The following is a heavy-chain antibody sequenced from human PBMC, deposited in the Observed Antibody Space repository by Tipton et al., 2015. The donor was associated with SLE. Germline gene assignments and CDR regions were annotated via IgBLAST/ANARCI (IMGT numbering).Heavy chain of an antibody. D-gene: IGHD1-26*01. CDR3: ARGGGSFPRYYFDY. CDR2: IYTSGST. CDR1: GGSISSYY. J-gene: IGHJ4*02. Sequence: TLSLTCTVSGGSISSYYWSWIRQPPGKGLEWIGYIYTSGSTNYNPSLKSRVTISVDTSKNQFSLKLSSVTAADTAVYYCARGGGSFPRYYFDYWGQGTLVTVSS. V-gene: IGHV4-4*08.